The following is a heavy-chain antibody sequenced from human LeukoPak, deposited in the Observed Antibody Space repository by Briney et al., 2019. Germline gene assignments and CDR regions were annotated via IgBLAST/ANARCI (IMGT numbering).Heavy chain of an antibody. CDR2: IIPIFGTA. J-gene: IGHJ4*02. D-gene: IGHD5-12*01. CDR3: ARDLNSGYAYFDY. CDR1: GGTFSSYA. Sequence: GASVKVSCKASGGTFSSYAISWVRQAPGQGLEWMGGIIPIFGTANYAQKFQGRVTITADESTSTAYMELSSLRSEDTAVYYCARDLNSGYAYFDYWGREPWSPSPQ. V-gene: IGHV1-69*01.